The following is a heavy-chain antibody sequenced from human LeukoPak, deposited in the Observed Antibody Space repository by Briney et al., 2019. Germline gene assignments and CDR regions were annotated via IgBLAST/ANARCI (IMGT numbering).Heavy chain of an antibody. D-gene: IGHD3-22*01. CDR2: VRTKGNGYAT. Sequence: GASLRLSCAASGFTFSGSAIHWVRQASGKGLEWVGRVRTKGNGYATQYAAPVKGRFTISRDDSKNTAYLQMNGLKTEDTAVYFCSSYANSGYYYRDYWAQGTLVTVSS. V-gene: IGHV3-73*01. CDR3: SSYANSGYYYRDY. J-gene: IGHJ4*02. CDR1: GFTFSGSA.